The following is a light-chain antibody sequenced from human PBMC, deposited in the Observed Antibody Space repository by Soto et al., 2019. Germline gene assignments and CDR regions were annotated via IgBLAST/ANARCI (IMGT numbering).Light chain of an antibody. CDR2: GAS. Sequence: EIVLTQSPGTLSLSPGERATLSCRASQSVSSSYLAWYQQKPGQAPRLLIYGASSRATGIPDRFSGSGSGKDFPLTISRLEPEDFAVYYCQQYGSSPPLTFGGGTKVEIK. CDR3: QQYGSSPPLT. J-gene: IGKJ4*01. CDR1: QSVSSSY. V-gene: IGKV3-20*01.